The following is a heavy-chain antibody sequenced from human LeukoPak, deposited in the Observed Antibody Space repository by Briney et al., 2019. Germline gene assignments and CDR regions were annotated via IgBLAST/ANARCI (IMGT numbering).Heavy chain of an antibody. J-gene: IGHJ4*02. D-gene: IGHD3-22*01. Sequence: TGGSLRLSCAASGFTFNNYGMHWVRQAPGKGLEWVAVISYDGSNKYYADSVKGRFTISRDNSKNTLYLQMNSLRAEDTAVYYCASYDYYASSGSFDYWGQGTLVTVSS. CDR3: ASYDYYASSGSFDY. CDR1: GFTFNNYG. CDR2: ISYDGSNK. V-gene: IGHV3-30*03.